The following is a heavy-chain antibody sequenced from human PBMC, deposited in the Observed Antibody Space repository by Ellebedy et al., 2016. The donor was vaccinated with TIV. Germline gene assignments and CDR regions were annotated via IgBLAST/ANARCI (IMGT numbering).Heavy chain of an antibody. Sequence: GGSLRLXCAASGFTFSTYTMDWVRQAPGRGLEWVSSISISSDLIFYADSVWGRVTISRDNAKNSVYLQISSLRADDTAVYYCARNVNYAHDYWGQGTLVTVSS. J-gene: IGHJ4*02. D-gene: IGHD1-7*01. CDR1: GFTFSTYT. CDR2: ISISSDLI. CDR3: ARNVNYAHDY. V-gene: IGHV3-21*01.